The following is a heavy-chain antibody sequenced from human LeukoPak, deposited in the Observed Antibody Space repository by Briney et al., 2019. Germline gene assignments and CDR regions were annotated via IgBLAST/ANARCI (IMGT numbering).Heavy chain of an antibody. V-gene: IGHV3-23*01. J-gene: IGHJ4*02. CDR1: GFTFSSYA. CDR2: ISGSGGGT. Sequence: GGSLRLSCAASGFTFSSYAMSWVRQAPEKGLEWVSTISGSGGGTYYADSVKGRFTISRDNSINTLYLQMSSLRAEDTAVYYCAKRDRPCSGDCSAPYYFDYWGQGTLVTVSS. D-gene: IGHD2-21*02. CDR3: AKRDRPCSGDCSAPYYFDY.